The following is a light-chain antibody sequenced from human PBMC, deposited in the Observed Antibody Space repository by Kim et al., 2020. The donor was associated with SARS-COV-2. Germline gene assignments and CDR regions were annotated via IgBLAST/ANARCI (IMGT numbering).Light chain of an antibody. J-gene: IGKJ4*01. V-gene: IGKV1-27*01. CDR1: QGITDY. CDR2: GAS. CDR3: QNYNSAPLT. Sequence: SASVRDRVNITCRASQGITDYLVWYQQKPGKVPKLLIYGASTLQSGFPSRFSGSGSGTDFTLTISSLQPEDFATYYCQNYNSAPLTFGGGTKVEI.